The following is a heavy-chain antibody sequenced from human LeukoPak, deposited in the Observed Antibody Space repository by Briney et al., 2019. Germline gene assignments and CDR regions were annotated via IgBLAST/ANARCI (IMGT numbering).Heavy chain of an antibody. CDR1: RYTFTGYY. CDR2: INPNSGGT. D-gene: IGHD6-19*01. Sequence: ASVKVSCKASRYTFTGYYMHWVRQAPGQGLEWMGWINPNSGGTNYAQKCQGRVTMTRDTSISTAYMELSRLRSDDTAVYYCATSIVVAGTGYGYYYMDVWGKGTTVTVSS. J-gene: IGHJ6*03. CDR3: ATSIVVAGTGYGYYYMDV. V-gene: IGHV1-2*02.